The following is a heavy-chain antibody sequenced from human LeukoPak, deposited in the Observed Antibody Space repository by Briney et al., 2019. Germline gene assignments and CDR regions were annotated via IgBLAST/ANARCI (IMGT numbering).Heavy chain of an antibody. Sequence: SGGSLRLSCAASGFTFSSYSMNWVRQAPGKGLEWVSSISSSSSYIYYADSVKGRFTISRDNAKNSLYLQVKSLRAEDTAVYYCARVIAAAPPYYYYGMDVWGQGTTVTVSS. CDR1: GFTFSSYS. V-gene: IGHV3-21*01. D-gene: IGHD6-13*01. CDR3: ARVIAAAPPYYYYGMDV. CDR2: ISSSSSYI. J-gene: IGHJ6*02.